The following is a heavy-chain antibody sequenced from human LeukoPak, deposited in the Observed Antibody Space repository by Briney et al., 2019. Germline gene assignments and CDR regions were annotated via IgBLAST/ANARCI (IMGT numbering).Heavy chain of an antibody. CDR2: IYHSGST. CDR1: GGSISSSNW. CDR3: ARVRPSSKENDY. V-gene: IGHV4-4*02. Sequence: PSETLSLTCAASGGSISSSNWWSWVRQPPGKGLEWIGEIYHSGSTNYNPSLKSRVTISVDKSKNQFSLKLSSVTAADTAVYYCARVRPSSKENDYWGQGTLVTVSS. D-gene: IGHD6-13*01. J-gene: IGHJ4*02.